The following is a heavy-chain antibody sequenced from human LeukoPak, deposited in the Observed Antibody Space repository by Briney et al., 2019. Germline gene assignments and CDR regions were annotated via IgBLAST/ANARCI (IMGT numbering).Heavy chain of an antibody. D-gene: IGHD6-25*01. CDR1: GYICTSYY. CDR3: ARDLTFTSGRGVY. J-gene: IGHJ4*02. Sequence: GASVKVSCKASGYICTSYYMHWVRQAPGQGLEWMGWINPNSGDTNYAQEFQGRVTMTRDTSINTAYMELSGLRSDDTAVYYCARDLTFTSGRGVYWGQGTLVTVSS. CDR2: INPNSGDT. V-gene: IGHV1-2*02.